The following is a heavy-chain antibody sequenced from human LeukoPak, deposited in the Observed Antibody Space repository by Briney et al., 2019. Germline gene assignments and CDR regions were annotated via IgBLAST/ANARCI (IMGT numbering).Heavy chain of an antibody. J-gene: IGHJ4*02. CDR1: GGSISSYY. Sequence: PSETLSLTCTVSGGSISSYYWSWIRQPPGKGLEWIGYIYYSGSTNYNPSLKSRVTISVDTSKNQFSLKLSSVTAADTAVYYCARHRSVVVAAPYFDYWGQGTLVTVSS. CDR3: ARHRSVVVAAPYFDY. CDR2: IYYSGST. V-gene: IGHV4-59*08. D-gene: IGHD2-15*01.